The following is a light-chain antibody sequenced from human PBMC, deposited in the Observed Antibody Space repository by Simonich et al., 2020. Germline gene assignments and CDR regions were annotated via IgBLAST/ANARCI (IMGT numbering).Light chain of an antibody. CDR2: DAS. Sequence: EIVLAQSPGTLSLSPGKRATLSCRASQCVSSSYLAWYQQKPGLAPRLLIYDASSWDTGIPYRFSGSGSGTDFTLTISRLEPEDFAVYYWQQYGSSPETFGQGTKVEIK. CDR3: QQYGSSPET. CDR1: QCVSSSY. V-gene: IGKV3D-20*01. J-gene: IGKJ1*01.